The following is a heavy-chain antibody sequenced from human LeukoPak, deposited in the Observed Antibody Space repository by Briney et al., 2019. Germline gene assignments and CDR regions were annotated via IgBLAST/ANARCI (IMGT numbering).Heavy chain of an antibody. V-gene: IGHV4-59*01. D-gene: IGHD3-10*01. CDR3: ARDLCLGKFNNWFAP. J-gene: IGHJ5*02. CDR2: IYYSGST. Sequence: SETLSLTCTVSGGSISSYYWSWIRQPPGKGLEWIGYIYYSGSTNYNPSLKSRVTISVDTSKNQFSLKLSSVTAAATAVYYCARDLCLGKFNNWFAPGGQETPVNVSS. CDR1: GGSISSYY.